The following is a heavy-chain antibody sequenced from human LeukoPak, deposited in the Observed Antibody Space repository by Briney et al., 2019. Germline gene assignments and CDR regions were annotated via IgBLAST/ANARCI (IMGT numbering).Heavy chain of an antibody. CDR2: ISGSGGST. CDR3: AKEYSGSFSPFPSYFDY. J-gene: IGHJ4*02. Sequence: GGSLRLSCAASGFTFSSYAMSWVRQAPGKGLEWVSAISGSGGSTHYADSVKGRFTISRDNSKNTLYLQMNSLRAEDTAVYYCAKEYSGSFSPFPSYFDYWGQGTLVTVSS. V-gene: IGHV3-23*01. D-gene: IGHD1-26*01. CDR1: GFTFSSYA.